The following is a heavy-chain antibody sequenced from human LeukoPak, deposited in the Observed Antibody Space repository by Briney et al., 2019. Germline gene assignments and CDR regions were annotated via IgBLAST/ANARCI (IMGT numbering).Heavy chain of an antibody. D-gene: IGHD5-18*01. CDR1: GGSISSYY. V-gene: IGHV4-59*08. CDR2: IYYSGST. CDR3: ARHGGYSYGSFDC. Sequence: ASETLSLTCSVSGGSISSYYWSWIRQPPGKGLEWIGYIYYSGSTNYNPSLKSRGTISVDTSKNQFSLKLSSVTAADTAVYYCARHGGYSYGSFDCWGQGTLVTVSS. J-gene: IGHJ4*02.